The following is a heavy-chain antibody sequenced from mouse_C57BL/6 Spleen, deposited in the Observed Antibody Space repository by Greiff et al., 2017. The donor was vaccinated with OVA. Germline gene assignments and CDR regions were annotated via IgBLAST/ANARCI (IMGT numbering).Heavy chain of an antibody. Sequence: VQLQQSGAELVRPGASVKLSCTASGFNIKDDYMHWVKQRPEQGLEWIGWIDPENGDTAYASKFQGKATITADTSSNTAYLQLSSLTSEDTAVYYCTTGSNYAMDYWGQGTSVTVSS. CDR2: IDPENGDT. D-gene: IGHD6-1*01. J-gene: IGHJ4*01. CDR3: TTGSNYAMDY. CDR1: GFNIKDDY. V-gene: IGHV14-4*01.